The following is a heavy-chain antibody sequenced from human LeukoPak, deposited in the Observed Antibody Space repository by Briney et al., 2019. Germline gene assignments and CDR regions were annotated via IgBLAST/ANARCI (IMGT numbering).Heavy chain of an antibody. CDR3: ARVANPTFRTMILVDHFDY. J-gene: IGHJ4*02. CDR2: ISYDGSNK. V-gene: IGHV3-30*04. Sequence: SGGSLRLSCAASGFTFSNYAMHWVRQAPGKGLEWVAVISYDGSNKYYADSVKGRFTISRDNSKNTLYLQMNGLRAEDTAVYYCARVANPTFRTMILVDHFDYWGQGTLATVSS. CDR1: GFTFSNYA. D-gene: IGHD3-22*01.